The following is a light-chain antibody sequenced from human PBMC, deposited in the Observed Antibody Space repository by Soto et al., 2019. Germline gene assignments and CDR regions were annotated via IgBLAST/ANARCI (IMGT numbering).Light chain of an antibody. V-gene: IGLV1-44*01. CDR1: SSNIGSTA. CDR3: ATWDYNLSGVV. J-gene: IGLJ2*01. Sequence: QSVLTQPPSASGIPGQRVSISCSGGSSNIGSTAVDWYQQLPGTAPRLVIYSNNERPSGVPDRFSGSKSGTAASLVISGLQSEDEADYFYATWDYNLSGVVFGGGTKLTVL. CDR2: SNN.